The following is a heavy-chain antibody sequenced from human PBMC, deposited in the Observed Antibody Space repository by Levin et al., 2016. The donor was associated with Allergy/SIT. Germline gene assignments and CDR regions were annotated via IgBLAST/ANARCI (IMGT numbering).Heavy chain of an antibody. Sequence: GESLKISCQGSGYSFSSYWIAWVRQMPGKGLESMGIFNPGDSDTRYSPSFQGQVTISADKSISTAYLQWTSLKASDTAIYYCARVHRRGYDRTIMDVWGQGTTVTVSS. J-gene: IGHJ6*02. D-gene: IGHD5-12*01. V-gene: IGHV5-51*01. CDR2: FNPGDSDT. CDR1: GYSFSSYW. CDR3: ARVHRRGYDRTIMDV.